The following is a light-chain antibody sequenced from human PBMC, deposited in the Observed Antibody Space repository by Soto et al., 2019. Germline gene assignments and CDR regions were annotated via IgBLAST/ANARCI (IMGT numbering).Light chain of an antibody. J-gene: IGKJ2*01. CDR3: QQTYTNPHT. CDR2: GAS. Sequence: DIQMTQSPLSLSASVRDRVNITCRSSLSITTYLNWFQQKPGKAPKVLIYGASSLQNGAPSRFSGSGYGTVFTLNISSLQPEDSANYYCQQTYTNPHTFGRGTHLEVK. V-gene: IGKV1-39*01. CDR1: LSITTY.